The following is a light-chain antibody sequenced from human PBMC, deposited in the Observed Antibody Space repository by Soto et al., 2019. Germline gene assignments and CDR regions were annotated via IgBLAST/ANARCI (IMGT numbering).Light chain of an antibody. V-gene: IGKV3-20*01. J-gene: IGKJ2*01. CDR2: GAS. CDR3: QQSGSSPYT. Sequence: EIGLTQSPGTLSLSPGERATLSCRASQSVNSRYLAWYQQRPGQAPRLLIYGASSRATGIPDRFSGTGSGTDFTLTISRLEPEDSAVYYCQQSGSSPYTFGQGTKLEIK. CDR1: QSVNSRY.